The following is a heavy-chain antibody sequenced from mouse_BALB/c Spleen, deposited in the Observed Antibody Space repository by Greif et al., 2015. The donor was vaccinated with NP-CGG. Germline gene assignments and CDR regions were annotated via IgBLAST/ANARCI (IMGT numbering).Heavy chain of an antibody. CDR3: TRSGLYDGWFAY. Sequence: VQLQQSGAELVKPGASVKLSCKASGYTFTSYYMYWVKQRPGQGLEWIGGINPSNGGTNFNEKFKSKATLTVDKSSSTSYMQLSSLTSKDSAVYYCTRSGLYDGWFAYWGQGTLVTVSA. J-gene: IGHJ3*01. CDR1: GYTFTSYY. CDR2: INPSNGGT. V-gene: IGHV1S81*02. D-gene: IGHD2-14*01.